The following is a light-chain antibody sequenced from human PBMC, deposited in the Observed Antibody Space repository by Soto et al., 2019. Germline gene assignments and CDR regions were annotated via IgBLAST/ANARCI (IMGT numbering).Light chain of an antibody. CDR3: QQSESTPPGN. CDR1: QSISSY. J-gene: IGKJ5*01. CDR2: AAS. V-gene: IGKV1-39*01. Sequence: DIQMTQSPSSLSASVGDRVTITCRASQSISSYLNWYQQKPGKAPKLLIYAASSLQSGVPSRFSCSASGRDHTLTISSLQPEDFAAYYCQQSESTPPGNFGQGTLLQIK.